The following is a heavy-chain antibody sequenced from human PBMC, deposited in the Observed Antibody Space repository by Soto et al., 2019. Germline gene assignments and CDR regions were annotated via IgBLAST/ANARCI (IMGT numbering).Heavy chain of an antibody. D-gene: IGHD3-10*01. CDR2: ISTNNDAI. Sequence: EVQLVESGGGLVQPGGSLRLSCAASGFSISDCSINWVRRAPGKGLEWISYISTNNDAIYYADSVKGRFTISRDNAKNSLYLQMNSLRAADTALYYCASVLGSRRSGSYPSYWGQGTLVTVSS. CDR3: ASVLGSRRSGSYPSY. V-gene: IGHV3-48*01. J-gene: IGHJ4*02. CDR1: GFSISDCS.